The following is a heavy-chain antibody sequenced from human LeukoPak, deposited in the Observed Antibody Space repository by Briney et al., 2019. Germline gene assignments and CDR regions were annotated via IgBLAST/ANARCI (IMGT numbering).Heavy chain of an antibody. D-gene: IGHD6-19*01. CDR1: GFTFSSYA. V-gene: IGHV3-23*01. CDR3: ARDSSGNEY. Sequence: RSGGSLRLSCAASGFTFSSYAMSWVRQAPGKGLEWVSAISGSGGSTYYADSVKGRFTISRDNAKNSLYLQMNSLRAEDTAVYYCARDSSGNEYWGQGTLVTVSS. CDR2: ISGSGGST. J-gene: IGHJ4*02.